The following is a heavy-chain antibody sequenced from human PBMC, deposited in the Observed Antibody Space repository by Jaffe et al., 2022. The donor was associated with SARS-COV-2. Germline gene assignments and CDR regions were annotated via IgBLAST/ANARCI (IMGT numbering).Heavy chain of an antibody. Sequence: QVQLQESGPGLVKPSETLSLTCTVSGGSISSYYWSWIRQPPGKGLEWIGYIYYSGSTNYNPSLKSRVTISVDTSKNQFSLKLSSVTAADTAVYYCARADPEWGDAFDIWGQGTMVTVSS. J-gene: IGHJ3*02. CDR3: ARADPEWGDAFDI. D-gene: IGHD3-16*01. V-gene: IGHV4-59*01. CDR2: IYYSGST. CDR1: GGSISSYY.